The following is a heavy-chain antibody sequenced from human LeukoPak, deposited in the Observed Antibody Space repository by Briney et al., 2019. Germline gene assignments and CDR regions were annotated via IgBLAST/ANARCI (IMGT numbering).Heavy chain of an antibody. CDR2: IYSGGST. V-gene: IGHV3-66*01. D-gene: IGHD3-22*01. J-gene: IGHJ4*02. Sequence: GSLRLSCAASGFTVSSNYMSWVRQAPGKGLEWVSVIYSGGSTYYADSVKGRFTISRDNSKNTLYLQMNSLRAEDTAVYYCAREENYYYDSSGYARYFDYWGQGTLVTVSS. CDR3: AREENYYYDSSGYARYFDY. CDR1: GFTVSSNY.